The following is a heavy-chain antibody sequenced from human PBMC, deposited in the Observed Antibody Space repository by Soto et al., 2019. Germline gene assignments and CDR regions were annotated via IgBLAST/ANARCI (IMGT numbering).Heavy chain of an antibody. CDR1: GGSISSGDYY. CDR2: IYYSGST. V-gene: IGHV4-30-4*01. D-gene: IGHD3-22*01. CDR3: ARESDYYDSSGGLGYYYGMDV. Sequence: SETLSLTCTVSGGSISSGDYYWSWIRQPPGKGLEWIGYIYYSGSTYYNPSLKSRVTISVDTSKNQFSLKLSSVTAADTAVYYCARESDYYDSSGGLGYYYGMDVWGQGTTVTVSS. J-gene: IGHJ6*02.